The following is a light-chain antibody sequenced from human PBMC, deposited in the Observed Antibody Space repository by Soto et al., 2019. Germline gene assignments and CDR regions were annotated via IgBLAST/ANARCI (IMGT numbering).Light chain of an antibody. Sequence: QPVLTQPPSVCAAPGQKVTISCSGGSSNIGNNYISWYQQLPGTAPKLLIYDNNKRPSGIPDRFSGSKSGTSATLGITGLQTGDEADYYCGTWDSSLSAGVFGGGTKLTVL. CDR3: GTWDSSLSAGV. J-gene: IGLJ2*01. CDR1: SSNIGNNY. CDR2: DNN. V-gene: IGLV1-51*01.